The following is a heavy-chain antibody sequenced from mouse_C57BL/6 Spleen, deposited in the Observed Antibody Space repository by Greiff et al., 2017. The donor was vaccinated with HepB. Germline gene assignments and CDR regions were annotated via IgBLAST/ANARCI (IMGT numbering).Heavy chain of an antibody. CDR1: GYAFSSSW. D-gene: IGHD1-1*01. J-gene: IGHJ2*01. V-gene: IGHV1-82*01. CDR3: ARGGGYYGYFDY. Sequence: QVQLQQSGPELVKPGASVKISCKASGYAFSSSWMNWVKQRPGKGLEWIGRIYPGDGDTNYNGKFKGKATLTADKSSSTAYMQLSSLTSEDTAVYFCARGGGYYGYFDYWGKGTTLTVSS. CDR2: IYPGDGDT.